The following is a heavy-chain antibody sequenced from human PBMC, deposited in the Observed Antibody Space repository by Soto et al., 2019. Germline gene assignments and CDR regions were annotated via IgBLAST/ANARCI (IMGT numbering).Heavy chain of an antibody. J-gene: IGHJ4*02. CDR1: GFTFTGYS. CDR2: ISSTTNYI. CDR3: ARESEDLPSNFDY. V-gene: IGHV3-21*06. Sequence: LRLSCAASGFTFTGYSMNWVRQAPGRGLEWVSSISSTTNYIYYADSMKGRFTISRDNAKNSLYLEMTSLRDEDTAVYYCARESEDLPSNFDYWGQGTLVTVSS.